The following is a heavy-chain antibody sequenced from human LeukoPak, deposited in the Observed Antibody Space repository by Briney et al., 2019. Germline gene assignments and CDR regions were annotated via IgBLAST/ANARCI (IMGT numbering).Heavy chain of an antibody. CDR2: ISASGGII. J-gene: IGHJ4*02. CDR1: GFTFSSYG. V-gene: IGHV3-48*04. D-gene: IGHD3-22*01. Sequence: PGGSLRLSCAASGFTFSSYGMSWVRQAPGKGLEWLSYISASGGIIDYSDSVKGRFTISRDNAENSLYLQMNSLRSEDTAVYYCARHSGYHYDSSGSENFDYWGQGTLVTVSS. CDR3: ARHSGYHYDSSGSENFDY.